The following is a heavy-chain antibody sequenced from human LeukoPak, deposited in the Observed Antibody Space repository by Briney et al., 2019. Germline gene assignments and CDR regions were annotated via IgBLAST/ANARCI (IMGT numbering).Heavy chain of an antibody. D-gene: IGHD5-18*01. V-gene: IGHV4-59*08. CDR1: GGSMSNSY. CDR3: ARQISYSNAWTTI. Sequence: ASETVSLTCTVSGGSMSNSYWSWIRQPPGKGLEWIGYISYRGDTSYNPSLKSRVTISEDTSKNQFSLKLSSVTAADTAVYFCARQISYSNAWTTIWGQGTMATVSS. CDR2: ISYRGDT. J-gene: IGHJ3*02.